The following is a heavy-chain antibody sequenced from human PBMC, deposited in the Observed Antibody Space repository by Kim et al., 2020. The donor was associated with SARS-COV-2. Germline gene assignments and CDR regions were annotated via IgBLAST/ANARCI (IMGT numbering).Heavy chain of an antibody. CDR1: GFTFSSHA. D-gene: IGHD2-15*01. J-gene: IGHJ4*02. CDR3: AKDQCSGGSCYSSSDY. Sequence: GGSLRLSCAASGFTFSSHAMSWVRQAPGKGLEWVSAISGSGGSTYYADSVKGRFTISRDNSKNTLYLQMNSLRAEDTAVYYCAKDQCSGGSCYSSSDYWGQGTLVTVSS. CDR2: ISGSGGST. V-gene: IGHV3-23*01.